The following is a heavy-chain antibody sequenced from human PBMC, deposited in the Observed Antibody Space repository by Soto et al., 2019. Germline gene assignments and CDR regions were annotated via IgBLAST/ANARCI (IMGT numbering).Heavy chain of an antibody. D-gene: IGHD3-10*01. CDR1: GGTFSSYT. CDR3: ASLYYGSGGFDY. Sequence: QVQRVQSGAEVRKPGSSVKASCKASGGTFSSYTSSWVRQAPGQGLEWMGRIIPILGIANYAQKFQGRVTITADKSTSTAYMELSSLRSEDTAVYYCASLYYGSGGFDYWGQGTLVTVSS. V-gene: IGHV1-69*02. J-gene: IGHJ4*02. CDR2: IIPILGIA.